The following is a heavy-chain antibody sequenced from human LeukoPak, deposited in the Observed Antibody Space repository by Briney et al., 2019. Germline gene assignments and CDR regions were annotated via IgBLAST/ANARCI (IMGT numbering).Heavy chain of an antibody. Sequence: PSETLSLTCTVSGGSITSSNYYWGWIRQPPGKGLEWIGTMYSSGSTYHNPFLKSRVTMSVDTSKNQFPLRLSSVTAADTAVYYCARPAAPGTFYYYMDVWGKGTTVTVSS. J-gene: IGHJ6*03. CDR1: GGSITSSNYY. D-gene: IGHD3-10*01. V-gene: IGHV4-39*01. CDR3: ARPAAPGTFYYYMDV. CDR2: MYSSGST.